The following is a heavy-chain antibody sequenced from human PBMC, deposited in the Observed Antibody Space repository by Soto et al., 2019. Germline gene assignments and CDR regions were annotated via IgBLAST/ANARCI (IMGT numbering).Heavy chain of an antibody. D-gene: IGHD2-21*02. J-gene: IGHJ3*02. Sequence: GGSLRLSCAASGLTFSSYGMHWVRQAPGKGLEWVAVIWYDGSNKYYADSVKGRFTISRDNSKNTLYLQMNSLRAEDTAVYYCARDLVVTAIPVAFDIWGQGTMVTVSS. V-gene: IGHV3-33*01. CDR1: GLTFSSYG. CDR2: IWYDGSNK. CDR3: ARDLVVTAIPVAFDI.